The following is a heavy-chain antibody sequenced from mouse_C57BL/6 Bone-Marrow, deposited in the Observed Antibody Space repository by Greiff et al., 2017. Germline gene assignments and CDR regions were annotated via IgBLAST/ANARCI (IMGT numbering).Heavy chain of an antibody. CDR1: GYTFTSYW. CDR2: IDPSDSYT. J-gene: IGHJ1*03. V-gene: IGHV1-50*01. CDR3: AREGPSTTVVAARYWYFDV. Sequence: QVQLQQPGAELVKPGASVKLSCKASGYTFTSYWMQWVKQRPGQGLEWIGEIDPSDSYTNYNQKFKGKATLTVDTSSSTAYMQLSSLTSEDSAVYYCAREGPSTTVVAARYWYFDVWGTGTTVTVSS. D-gene: IGHD1-1*01.